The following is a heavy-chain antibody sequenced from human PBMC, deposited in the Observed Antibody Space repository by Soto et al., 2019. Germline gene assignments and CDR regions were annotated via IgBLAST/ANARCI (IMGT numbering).Heavy chain of an antibody. CDR1: GGSFSGYY. D-gene: IGHD3-10*01. J-gene: IGHJ6*02. Sequence: PSETVSLTCAVYGGSFSGYYWSWIRQPPGKGLEWIGEINHSGSTNYNPSLKSRVTISVDTSKNQFSLKLSSVTAADTAVYYCAREVWFGELLLGGADYYYVIDVCGQRTTVTVS. CDR3: AREVWFGELLLGGADYYYVIDV. V-gene: IGHV4-34*01. CDR2: INHSGST.